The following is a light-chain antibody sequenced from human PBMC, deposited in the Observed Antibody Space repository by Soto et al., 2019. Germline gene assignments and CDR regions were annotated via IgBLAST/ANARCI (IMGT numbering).Light chain of an antibody. CDR1: QSISSW. J-gene: IGKJ1*01. CDR3: QQYNSYSLWT. V-gene: IGKV1-5*01. CDR2: DAS. Sequence: DIHLTQAPSTLSASVCDRVTITCRASQSISSWLAWYQQKPGKAPKLLIYDASSLESGVPSRFSGSGSGTEFTLTISSLQPDDFATYYCQQYNSYSLWTFGQGTKVDI.